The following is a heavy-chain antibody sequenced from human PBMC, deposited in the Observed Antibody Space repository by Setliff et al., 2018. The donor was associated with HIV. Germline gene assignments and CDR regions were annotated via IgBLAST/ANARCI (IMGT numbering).Heavy chain of an antibody. V-gene: IGHV1-46*01. CDR3: VKEYHTAATDTRVANYFDY. CDR2: INRSDGTT. CDR1: GYTFTSCF. J-gene: IGHJ4*02. D-gene: IGHD6-13*01. Sequence: GASVKVSCKASGYTFTSCFMHWVRQAPGQGLEYMGIINRSDGTTDYTQKFQDRVTMTSDTSTSTVYMELRSLRSEDTAIYYCVKEYHTAATDTRVANYFDYWGQGTLVTVSS.